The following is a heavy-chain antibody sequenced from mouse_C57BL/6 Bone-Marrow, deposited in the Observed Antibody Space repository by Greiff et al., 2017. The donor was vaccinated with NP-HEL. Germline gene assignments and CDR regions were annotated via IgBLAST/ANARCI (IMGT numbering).Heavy chain of an antibody. CDR2: ISDGGSYT. V-gene: IGHV5-4*03. CDR3: ARGGIYYYGSSLYYFDY. CDR1: GFTFSSYA. D-gene: IGHD1-1*01. Sequence: DVMLVESGGGLVKPGGSLKLSCAASGFTFSSYAMSWVRQTPEKRLEWVATISDGGSYTYYPDNVKGRFTISRDNAKNNLYLQMSHLKSEDTAMYYCARGGIYYYGSSLYYFDYWGQGTTLTVSS. J-gene: IGHJ2*01.